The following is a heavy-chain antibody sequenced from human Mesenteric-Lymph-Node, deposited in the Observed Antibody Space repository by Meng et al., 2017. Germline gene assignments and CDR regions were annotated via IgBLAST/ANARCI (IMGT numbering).Heavy chain of an antibody. D-gene: IGHD6-19*01. CDR2: IYHSGST. J-gene: IGHJ4*02. CDR1: GGSIRSSNW. V-gene: IGHV4-4*02. Sequence: VKLGRWGPGWVIPAPSQRPTCTDHGGSIRSSNWWSWVRQPPGRGLELIGEIYHSGSTNNNPSLKSRVTISVDKSKNQCSLKLSSVTAADTAVYYCASFPPPGKQWLVTDYWGQGTLVTVPS. CDR3: ASFPPPGKQWLVTDY.